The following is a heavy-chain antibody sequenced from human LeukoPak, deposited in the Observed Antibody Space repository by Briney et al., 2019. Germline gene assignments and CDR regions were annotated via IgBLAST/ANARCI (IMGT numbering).Heavy chain of an antibody. CDR1: GGSISSYY. D-gene: IGHD6-13*01. V-gene: IGHV4-59*08. Sequence: PSETLSLTCTVSGGSISSYYWSWIRQPPGKGLEWIGYIYYSGSTNYNPSLKSRVTISVDTSKSQFSLKLSSVTAADTAVYYCARLTSSSSGSSFDFWGQGTLVTVSS. CDR2: IYYSGST. J-gene: IGHJ4*02. CDR3: ARLTSSSSGSSFDF.